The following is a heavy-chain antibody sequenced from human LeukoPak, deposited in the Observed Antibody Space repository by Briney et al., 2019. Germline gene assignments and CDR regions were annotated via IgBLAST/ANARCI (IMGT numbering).Heavy chain of an antibody. Sequence: TSETLSLTCTVSGGSISSSSYYWGWIRQPPGKGLEWIASIYYSGSTHYNPSLKSRVTISVDTSKNQFSLKLSPVTAADTAVYYCARHMYSVGSCYYFDYWGQGTLVTVSS. CDR1: GGSISSSSYY. D-gene: IGHD2-15*01. J-gene: IGHJ4*02. CDR3: ARHMYSVGSCYYFDY. V-gene: IGHV4-39*01. CDR2: IYYSGST.